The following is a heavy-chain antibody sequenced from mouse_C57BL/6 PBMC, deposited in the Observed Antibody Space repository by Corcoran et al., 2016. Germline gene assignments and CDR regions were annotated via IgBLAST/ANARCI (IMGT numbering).Heavy chain of an antibody. CDR3: ARQDYGNYYAMDY. D-gene: IGHD2-1*01. CDR2: INTYSGVP. J-gene: IGHJ4*01. Sequence: QIQLVQSGPELKKPGETVKISCKASGYNFTTYGMSWVKQAPGKGLKWRGWINTYSGVPTYADDFKGRFAFSLETSASTAYLQINNLKNEDTATYFCARQDYGNYYAMDYWGQGTSVTVSS. V-gene: IGHV9-3*01. CDR1: GYNFTTYG.